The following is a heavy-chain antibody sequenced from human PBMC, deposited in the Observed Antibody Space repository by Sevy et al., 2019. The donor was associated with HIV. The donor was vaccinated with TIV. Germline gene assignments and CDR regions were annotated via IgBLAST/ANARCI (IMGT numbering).Heavy chain of an antibody. CDR2: IYYSGST. D-gene: IGHD4-17*01. CDR3: ARQAYGYYVPCYFDL. CDR1: GGSISSSSYF. Sequence: SETLSLTCTVSGGSISSSSYFWGWIRQPPGRGLEWIGSIYYSGSTYFNPSLKSRVTISVDTSKNQFSLKLRSVTASDTAVYYCARQAYGYYVPCYFDLWGRGTLVTVSS. J-gene: IGHJ2*01. V-gene: IGHV4-39*01.